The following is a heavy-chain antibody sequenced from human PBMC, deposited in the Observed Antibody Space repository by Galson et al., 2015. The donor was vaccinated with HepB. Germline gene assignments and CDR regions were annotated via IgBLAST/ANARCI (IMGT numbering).Heavy chain of an antibody. J-gene: IGHJ6*02. D-gene: IGHD3-3*01. CDR2: ISYDGSNK. CDR3: ARDYYDFWSGYLGNPSYGMDV. Sequence: SLRLSCAASGFTFSSYGMHWVRQAPGKGLEWVAVISYDGSNKYYADSVKGRFTISRDNSKNTLYLQINSLRAEDTAVYYCARDYYDFWSGYLGNPSYGMDVWGQGTTVTVSS. CDR1: GFTFSSYG. V-gene: IGHV3-30*03.